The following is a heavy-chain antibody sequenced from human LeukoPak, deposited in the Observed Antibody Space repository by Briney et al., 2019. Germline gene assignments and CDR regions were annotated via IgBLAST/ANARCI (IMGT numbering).Heavy chain of an antibody. V-gene: IGHV4-61*05. J-gene: IGHJ5*02. CDR2: IYYSGST. CDR1: GGSISSSSYY. CDR3: ARGYVRGVIWFDP. Sequence: SETLSLTCTVSGGSISSSSYYWGWIRQPPGKGLEWIGYIYYSGSTNYNPSLKSRVTISVDTSKNQFSLKLSSVTAADTAVYYCARGYVRGVIWFDPWGQGTLVTVSS. D-gene: IGHD3-10*01.